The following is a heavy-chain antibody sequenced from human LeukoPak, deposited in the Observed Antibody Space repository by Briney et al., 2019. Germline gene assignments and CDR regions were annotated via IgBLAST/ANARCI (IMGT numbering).Heavy chain of an antibody. Sequence: PGGSLRLSCAASGFTFSSYAMSWVRQAPGKGLEWVSAISGSGGSTYYADSVKGRFTISRDNSKNTLYLQMNSLRAEDTAVYYCARLSRSRLYFDYWGQGTLVTVSS. D-gene: IGHD3-10*01. J-gene: IGHJ4*02. CDR1: GFTFSSYA. CDR2: ISGSGGST. V-gene: IGHV3-23*01. CDR3: ARLSRSRLYFDY.